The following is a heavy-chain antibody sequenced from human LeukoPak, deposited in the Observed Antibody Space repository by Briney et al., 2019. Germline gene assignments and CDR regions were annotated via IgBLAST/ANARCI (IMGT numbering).Heavy chain of an antibody. V-gene: IGHV4-38-2*02. CDR2: IYHSGST. J-gene: IGHJ4*02. Sequence: SETLSLTCTVSGYSISSGYYWGWIRQPPGKGLEWIGSIYHSGSTYYNPSLKSRVTISVDTSKNQFSLKLSSVTAADTAVYYCAREFVDILTGYYMRAGPEVGGTRWGQGTLVTVSS. CDR3: AREFVDILTGYYMRAGPEVGGTR. CDR1: GYSISSGYY. D-gene: IGHD3-9*01.